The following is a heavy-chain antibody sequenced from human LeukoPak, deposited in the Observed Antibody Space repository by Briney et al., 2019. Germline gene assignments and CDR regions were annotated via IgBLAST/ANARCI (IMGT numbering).Heavy chain of an antibody. D-gene: IGHD6-25*01. V-gene: IGHV4-34*01. Sequence: SETLSLTCAVYGGSFSGYYWSWIRQPPGKGLEWIGEINHSGSTNYNPSLKSRVTISVDTSKNQCSLKLSSVTAADTAVYYCARSGPQRTAWFDPWGQGTLVTVSS. J-gene: IGHJ5*02. CDR1: GGSFSGYY. CDR3: ARSGPQRTAWFDP. CDR2: INHSGST.